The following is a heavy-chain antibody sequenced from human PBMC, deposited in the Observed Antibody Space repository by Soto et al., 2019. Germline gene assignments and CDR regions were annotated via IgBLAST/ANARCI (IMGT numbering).Heavy chain of an antibody. CDR2: ISASGTSM. D-gene: IGHD6-13*01. V-gene: IGHV3-23*01. J-gene: IGHJ5*02. CDR1: GFTLTSFG. Sequence: EVQLLDSGGGLVPPGGSLRLSCAASGFTLTSFGMSWVRQAPGKGLEWVSSISASGTSMYYAKSVEGRFTISRDTSKNTLYLQMNSLRAEDTAVYYCAKRGDTTSWYWFDPWGQGTLVTVSS. CDR3: AKRGDTTSWYWFDP.